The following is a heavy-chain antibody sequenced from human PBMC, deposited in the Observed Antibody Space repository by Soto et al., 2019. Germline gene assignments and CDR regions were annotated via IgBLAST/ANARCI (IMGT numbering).Heavy chain of an antibody. CDR3: ARGLCETTPPSSTSCLGSMDV. D-gene: IGHD2-2*01. CDR2: INHSGST. J-gene: IGHJ6*03. CDR1: GGSFSGYY. V-gene: IGHV4-34*01. Sequence: QVQLQQWGAGLLKPSETLSLTCAVYGGSFSGYYWSWIRQPPGKGLEWIGEINHSGSTNYNPSLKSRVNISVDTSKNQFSMKLSCVTAADTAVYYCARGLCETTPPSSTSCLGSMDVWGKGTTVTVSS.